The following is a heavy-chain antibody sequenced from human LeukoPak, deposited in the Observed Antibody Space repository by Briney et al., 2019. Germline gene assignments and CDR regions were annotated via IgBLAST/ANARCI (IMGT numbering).Heavy chain of an antibody. V-gene: IGHV3-21*01. CDR2: ISSSSSYI. CDR1: GVTFSSYW. D-gene: IGHD5-12*01. Sequence: PGGSLRLSCAASGVTFSSYWMSWVRQAPGKGLEWVSSISSSSSYIYYADSVKGRFTISRDNAKNSLYLQMNSLRAEDTAVYYCARDGVATIDIGAFDIWGQGTMVTVSS. CDR3: ARDGVATIDIGAFDI. J-gene: IGHJ3*02.